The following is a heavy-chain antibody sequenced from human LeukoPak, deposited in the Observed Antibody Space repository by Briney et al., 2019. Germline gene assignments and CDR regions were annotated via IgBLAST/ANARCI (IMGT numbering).Heavy chain of an antibody. Sequence: SETLSPTCTVSGGSISSGDYYWSWIRQPPGKGLEWVGYMYYSGSTYYNPSLKSRVTISVDTSKNQFSLKLSSVTAADTAVYYCARPYYYDSRIDPWGQGTLVTVSS. V-gene: IGHV4-30-4*01. CDR3: ARPYYYDSRIDP. D-gene: IGHD3-22*01. CDR2: MYYSGST. CDR1: GGSISSGDYY. J-gene: IGHJ5*02.